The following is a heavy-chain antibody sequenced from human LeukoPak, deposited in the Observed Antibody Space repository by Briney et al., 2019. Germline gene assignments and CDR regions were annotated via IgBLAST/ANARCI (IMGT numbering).Heavy chain of an antibody. CDR3: AKDCTSTNCYVDY. V-gene: IGHV3-23*01. J-gene: IGHJ4*02. CDR2: ISGSGGST. Sequence: GRSLRLSCGASGFTFGDFGMHWVRQAPGKGLEWVSAISGSGGSTYYADSVKGRFTISRDNSKNTLYLQMNSLRAEDTALYYCAKDCTSTNCYVDYWGQGTLVTVSS. D-gene: IGHD2-2*01. CDR1: GFTFGDFG.